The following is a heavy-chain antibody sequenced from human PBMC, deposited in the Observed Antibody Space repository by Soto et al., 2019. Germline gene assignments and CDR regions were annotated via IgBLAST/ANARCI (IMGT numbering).Heavy chain of an antibody. CDR3: ARALEEYYYDSSGYYLGY. V-gene: IGHV1-69*13. D-gene: IGHD3-22*01. Sequence: SVKVSCKASGGTFNSYAISWVRQAPGQGPEWMGGIIPIFGTADYAQKFQGRVTITAVESTSTAYMELSSLRSEDTAVYYCARALEEYYYDSSGYYLGYWGQGTLVTVS. CDR1: GGTFNSYA. CDR2: IIPIFGTA. J-gene: IGHJ4*02.